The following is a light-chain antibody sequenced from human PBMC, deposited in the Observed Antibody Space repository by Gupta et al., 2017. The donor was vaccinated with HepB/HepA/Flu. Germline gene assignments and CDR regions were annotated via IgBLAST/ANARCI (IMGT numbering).Light chain of an antibody. Sequence: DIQMTQSPSSLSASVGDRVTLTCRDSQTIRRYLNWYQQKPGKAPNLLIYGASTLQTGVPSRFSGSGDGTDFTLTSSRRQPEDFANYYCQQSYTLTTFGGGTKVVIK. CDR3: QQSYTLTT. V-gene: IGKV1-39*01. CDR1: QTIRRY. CDR2: GAS. J-gene: IGKJ4*01.